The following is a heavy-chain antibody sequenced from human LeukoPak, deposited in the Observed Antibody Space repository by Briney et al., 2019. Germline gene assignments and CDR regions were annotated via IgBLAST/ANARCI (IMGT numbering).Heavy chain of an antibody. J-gene: IGHJ4*02. CDR3: ARQTGSGLFTLP. Sequence: PSETLSLTCTVSGVSISSSNSYWGWIRQPPGKGLEWIGSIYYTGNTYYNASLKSRVTISIDTSKNQISLRLTSVTATDTAMYYCARQTGSGLFTLPGGQGTLVTVSS. D-gene: IGHD3/OR15-3a*01. CDR1: GVSISSSNSY. V-gene: IGHV4-39*01. CDR2: IYYTGNT.